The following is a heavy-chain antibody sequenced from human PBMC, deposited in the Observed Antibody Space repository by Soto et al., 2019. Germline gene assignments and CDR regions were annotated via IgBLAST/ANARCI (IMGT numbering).Heavy chain of an antibody. J-gene: IGHJ4*02. CDR1: GGSFSGYY. D-gene: IGHD3-10*01. CDR3: ARGHITMVRGQSPYYFDY. CDR2: INHSGST. V-gene: IGHV4-34*01. Sequence: SETLSLTCAVYGGSFSGYYWSRIRQPPGKGLEWIGEINHSGSTNYNPSLKSRVTISVDTSKNQFSLKLSSVTAADTAVYYCARGHITMVRGQSPYYFDYWGQGTLVTVSS.